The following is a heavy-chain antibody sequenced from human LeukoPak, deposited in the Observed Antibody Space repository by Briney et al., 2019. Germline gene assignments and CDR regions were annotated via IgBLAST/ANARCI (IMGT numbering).Heavy chain of an antibody. CDR1: GGSISSGGYS. D-gene: IGHD3-10*01. Sequence: PSETLSLTCAVSGGSISSGGYSWSWIRQPPGKGLEWIGSIYYSGSTYYNPSLKSRVTISIDTSKNQFSLKLSSVTAADTAVYYCTRDGESNYYYYGMDVWGQGTTVTVSS. CDR2: IYYSGST. J-gene: IGHJ6*02. V-gene: IGHV4-39*02. CDR3: TRDGESNYYYYGMDV.